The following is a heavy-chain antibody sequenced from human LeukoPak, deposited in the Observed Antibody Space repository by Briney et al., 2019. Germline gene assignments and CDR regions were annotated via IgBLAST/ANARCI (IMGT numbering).Heavy chain of an antibody. D-gene: IGHD6-19*01. Sequence: PGGSLRLSCAASGFTFGNYAMSWVRQAPGKGLEWVSAISGTGGSTYYADSVKGRFTISRDNSKNTPYLQMNSLRAEDAALYYCATRPAVAGTTNWYFDVWGRGTLVTVSS. J-gene: IGHJ2*01. CDR2: ISGTGGST. CDR1: GFTFGNYA. V-gene: IGHV3-23*01. CDR3: ATRPAVAGTTNWYFDV.